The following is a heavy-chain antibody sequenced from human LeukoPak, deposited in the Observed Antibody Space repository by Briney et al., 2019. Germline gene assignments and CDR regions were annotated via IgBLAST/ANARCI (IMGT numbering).Heavy chain of an antibody. Sequence: GGSLRLSCAASGFTFSSYSMNWVRQAPGKGLEWVSSISSSSSYIYYADSVKGRFTISRDNAKNSLYLQMNSLRAEDTAVYYCASGPAWYSSSWPYYYYYYMDVRGKGTTVTVSS. D-gene: IGHD6-13*01. CDR1: GFTFSSYS. CDR2: ISSSSSYI. CDR3: ASGPAWYSSSWPYYYYYYMDV. V-gene: IGHV3-21*01. J-gene: IGHJ6*03.